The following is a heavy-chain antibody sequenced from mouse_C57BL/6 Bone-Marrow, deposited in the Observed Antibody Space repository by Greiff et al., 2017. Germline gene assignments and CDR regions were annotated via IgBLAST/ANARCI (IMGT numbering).Heavy chain of an antibody. CDR3: ARGGLEGAWFAY. CDR2: INPYNGGT. Sequence: EVQLQEPGPVLVKPGASVKMSCKASGYTFTDYYMNWVKQSHGKSFEWIGVINPYNGGTSYNQKFKGKATLTVDKSSSTAYMELNSLTSEDSAVYYCARGGLEGAWFAYWGQGTLVTVSA. J-gene: IGHJ3*01. D-gene: IGHD2-2*01. V-gene: IGHV1-19*01. CDR1: GYTFTDYY.